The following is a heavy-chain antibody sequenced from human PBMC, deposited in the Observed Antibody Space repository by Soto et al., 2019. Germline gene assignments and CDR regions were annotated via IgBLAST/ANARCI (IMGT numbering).Heavy chain of an antibody. CDR2: ISSSSSYT. V-gene: IGHV3-11*05. D-gene: IGHD3-10*01. CDR3: ARDKYYGSGSLDAFDI. J-gene: IGHJ3*02. CDR1: GFTFSDYY. Sequence: QVQLVESGGGLVKPGGSLRLSCAASGFTFSDYYMSWIRQAPGKGLEWDSYISSSSSYTNYADSVKGRFTISRDNAKNSLYLQMNSLRAEDTAVYYCARDKYYGSGSLDAFDIWGQGTMVTVSS.